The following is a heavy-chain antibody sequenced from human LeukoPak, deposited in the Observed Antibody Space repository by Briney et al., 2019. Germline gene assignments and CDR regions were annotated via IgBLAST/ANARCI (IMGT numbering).Heavy chain of an antibody. CDR3: AKAARIAVAGHFDY. V-gene: IGHV3-30*02. CDR1: GFTFSSYG. CDR2: IRYDGSNK. J-gene: IGHJ4*02. D-gene: IGHD6-19*01. Sequence: GGSLRLSCAASGFTFSSYGMHWVRQAPGKGLEWVAFIRYDGSNKYYEDSVKGRFTISRDNSKNTLYLQMNSLRAEDTAVYYCAKAARIAVAGHFDYWGQGTLVTVSS.